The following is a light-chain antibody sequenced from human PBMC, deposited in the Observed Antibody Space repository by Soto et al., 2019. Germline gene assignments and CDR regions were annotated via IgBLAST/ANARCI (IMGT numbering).Light chain of an antibody. J-gene: IGKJ1*01. V-gene: IGKV3-20*01. CDR3: QQYGSSPRT. CDR2: GAS. Sequence: EIVMTQSPGTLSVSPWESATLSCRASQSVYSNLAWYQQKPGQAPRLLIYGASSRATGIPDRFSGSGSGTDFTLTISRLEPEDFAVYYCQQYGSSPRTFGQGTKVDNK. CDR1: QSVYSN.